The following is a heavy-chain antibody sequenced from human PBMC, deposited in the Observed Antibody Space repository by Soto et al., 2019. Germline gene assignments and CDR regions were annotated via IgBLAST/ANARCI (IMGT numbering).Heavy chain of an antibody. J-gene: IGHJ4*02. CDR2: INAGNGNT. Sequence: VASVNVSCKASGYTFTSYAMHWVRQAPGQRLEWMGWINAGNGNTKYSQKFQGRVTITRDTSASTVYMELSSLRSEDTAVYYCARVSGWYFLDYWGQGTLVTVSS. CDR3: ARVSGWYFLDY. V-gene: IGHV1-3*01. D-gene: IGHD6-19*01. CDR1: GYTFTSYA.